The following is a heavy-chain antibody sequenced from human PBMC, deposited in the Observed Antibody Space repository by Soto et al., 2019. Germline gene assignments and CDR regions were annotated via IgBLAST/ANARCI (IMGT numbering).Heavy chain of an antibody. CDR2: IYYSGST. J-gene: IGHJ4*02. V-gene: IGHV4-30-4*01. D-gene: IGHD5-18*01. CDR3: ARSQLWLKYFDY. Sequence: QVQLQESGPGLVKPSQTLSLTCTDSGDSISSGDYYWSWIRQPPGKGLEWIGYIYYSGSTYYNPSLKSRVTISVDTSKNQFSLKLSSVTAADTAVYYCARSQLWLKYFDYWGQGTLVTVSS. CDR1: GDSISSGDYY.